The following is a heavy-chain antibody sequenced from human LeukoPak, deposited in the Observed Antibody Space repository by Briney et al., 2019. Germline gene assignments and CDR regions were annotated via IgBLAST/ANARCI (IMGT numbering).Heavy chain of an antibody. CDR2: IYSTGTT. CDR1: GGSINGYY. CDR3: ARAPGYYGSATYIRGFDD. V-gene: IGHV4-59*01. Sequence: SETLSLTCTVSGGSINGYYWSWIRQPPGKGLEWIGYIYSTGTTNYNPSLNSRDTISVDTSKNQFSLKLSSVTAADTAVYYCARAPGYYGSATYIRGFDDWGQGTLVTVSS. D-gene: IGHD3-10*01. J-gene: IGHJ4*02.